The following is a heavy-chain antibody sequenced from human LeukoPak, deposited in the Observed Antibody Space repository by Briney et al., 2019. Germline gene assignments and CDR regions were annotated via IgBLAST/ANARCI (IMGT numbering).Heavy chain of an antibody. CDR3: ANVGTYVSWFDP. V-gene: IGHV3-30-3*01. CDR2: ISYDGSNK. Sequence: GRSLRLSCAASGFTFSSYAMHWVRQAPGKGLEWVAVISYDGSNKYYADSVKGRFTISRDNSKNTLYLQMHSLRAEDTAVYYCANVGTYVSWFDPWGQGTLVSVSS. J-gene: IGHJ5*02. D-gene: IGHD3-10*02. CDR1: GFTFSSYA.